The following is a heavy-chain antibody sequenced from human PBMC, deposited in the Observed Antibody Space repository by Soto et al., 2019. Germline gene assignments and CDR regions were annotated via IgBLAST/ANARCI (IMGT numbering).Heavy chain of an antibody. J-gene: IGHJ6*02. CDR2: ISYDGSNK. D-gene: IGHD6-13*01. CDR3: AKGIAAAGTWYYYYYGMDV. Sequence: QVQLVESGGGVVQPGRSLRLSCAASGFTFSSYGMHWVRQAPGKGLEWVAVISYDGSNKYYADSVKGRFTISRDNSKNXLXXQMNSLRAEDTAVYYCAKGIAAAGTWYYYYYGMDVWGQGTTVTVSS. CDR1: GFTFSSYG. V-gene: IGHV3-30*18.